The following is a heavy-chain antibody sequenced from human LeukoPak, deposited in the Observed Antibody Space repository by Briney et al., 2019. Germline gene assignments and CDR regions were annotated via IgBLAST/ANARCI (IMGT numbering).Heavy chain of an antibody. CDR1: GFNFSSYA. V-gene: IGHV3-23*01. Sequence: GGSLRPSCAASGFNFSSYAMSWVRQAPGKGLEWVSAISGSGGSTYYADSVKGRFTISRDNSRDTLYLQMNSLRAEDTAVYYCAKGYYDYVWGSYYFDYWGQGTLVTVSS. J-gene: IGHJ4*02. CDR2: ISGSGGST. CDR3: AKGYYDYVWGSYYFDY. D-gene: IGHD3-16*01.